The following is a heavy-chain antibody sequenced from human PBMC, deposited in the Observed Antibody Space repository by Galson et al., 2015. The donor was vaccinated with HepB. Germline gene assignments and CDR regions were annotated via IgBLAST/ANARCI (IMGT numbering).Heavy chain of an antibody. CDR3: ARFREGGGWLDY. CDR1: GFTFSTYG. J-gene: IGHJ4*02. CDR2: IWNDGSNK. V-gene: IGHV3-33*01. Sequence: SLRLSCAASGFTFSTYGLHWVRQAPGKGLEWVSVIWNDGSNKYYADSVKGRFTISRDDSKNTLYLQMYSLRAEDTAAYYCARFREGGGWLDYWGQGILVSFSS. D-gene: IGHD6-19*01.